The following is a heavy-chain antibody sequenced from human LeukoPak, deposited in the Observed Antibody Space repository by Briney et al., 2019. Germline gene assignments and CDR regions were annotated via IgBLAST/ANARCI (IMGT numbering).Heavy chain of an antibody. V-gene: IGHV3-30*18. D-gene: IGHD3-10*01. J-gene: IGHJ3*01. CDR3: AKAERPYGSGSYPN. Sequence: GGSLRLSCAASGFTFSSYVMHWVRQAPGKGLEWVALISFDGSYKYYADSVKGRFTISRDNSENTLYLQMSSLRAEDTAVYYCAKAERPYGSGSYPNWGQGTMVTVSS. CDR1: GFTFSSYV. CDR2: ISFDGSYK.